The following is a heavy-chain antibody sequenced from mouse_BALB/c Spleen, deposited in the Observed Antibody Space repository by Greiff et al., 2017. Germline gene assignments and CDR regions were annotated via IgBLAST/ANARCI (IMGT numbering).Heavy chain of an antibody. D-gene: IGHD2-2*01. CDR3: ARTDGYVYYFDY. CDR1: GFSLTSYG. V-gene: IGHV2-2*02. CDR2: IWSGGST. J-gene: IGHJ2*01. Sequence: QVQLKESGPGLVQPSQSLSITCTVSGFSLTSYGVHWVRQSPGKGLEWLGVIWSGGSTDYNAAFISRLSISKDKSKSQVFFKMNSLQANDTAIYYCARTDGYVYYFDYWGQGTTLTVSS.